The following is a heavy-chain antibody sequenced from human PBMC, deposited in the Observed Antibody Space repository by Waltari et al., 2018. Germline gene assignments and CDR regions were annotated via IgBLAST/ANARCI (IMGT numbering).Heavy chain of an antibody. CDR3: ARGARRTTVTTGWWYFDL. CDR2: SNSDGSST. D-gene: IGHD4-17*01. J-gene: IGHJ2*01. V-gene: IGHV3-74*01. Sequence: EVQLVESGGGLVQPGGSLRLPCAASGFPYSMYWMHWVRQAPGKGLVWVSRSNSDGSSTSYADSVKGRFTISKDNAKNTVYLQMNSLRAEDTAIYYCARGARRTTVTTGWWYFDLWGRGTLVTVSS. CDR1: GFPYSMYW.